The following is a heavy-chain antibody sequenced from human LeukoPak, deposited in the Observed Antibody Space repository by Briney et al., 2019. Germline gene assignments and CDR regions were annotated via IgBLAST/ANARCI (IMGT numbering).Heavy chain of an antibody. J-gene: IGHJ4*02. V-gene: IGHV3-48*01. CDR3: ARGSSGLEDY. CDR2: IKSSGSTI. Sequence: GGSLRLSCVVSGFTFSSYSMNWVRQAPGKGLEWVSYIKSSGSTIHYADSVKGRFTVSRDNAKNSLYLQMNSLRAEDTGVYYCARGSSGLEDYWGQGTLVIVSS. D-gene: IGHD6-19*01. CDR1: GFTFSSYS.